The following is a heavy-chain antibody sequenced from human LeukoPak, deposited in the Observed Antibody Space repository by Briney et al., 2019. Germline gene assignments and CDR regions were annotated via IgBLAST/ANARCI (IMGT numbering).Heavy chain of an antibody. CDR2: IYYTGST. Sequence: SETLSLTCTISGGSVSDYYWSWIRQSPGKGLEWIGYIYYTGSTTYNPSLKSRVTISADTSKNQFSLKLISVTVADTAIYYCARGQGATVPQVGKNWFDPWGQGTRVTVSS. CDR1: GGSVSDYY. D-gene: IGHD1-26*01. V-gene: IGHV4-59*02. CDR3: ARGQGATVPQVGKNWFDP. J-gene: IGHJ5*02.